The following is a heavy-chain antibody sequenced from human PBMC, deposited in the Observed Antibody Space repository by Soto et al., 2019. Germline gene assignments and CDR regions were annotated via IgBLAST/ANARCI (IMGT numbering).Heavy chain of an antibody. D-gene: IGHD2-8*02. CDR2: VTHDGTLY. V-gene: IGHV3-30*18. CDR1: GFTFSSCA. CDR3: VKDRSDTWSFDY. Sequence: ESVGGVVQPGRSLRLSCVASGFTFSSCAMHWVRQVPGKGLEWLAVVTHDGTLYPYADSVKGRFSISRDNSRKTLYLQMNGLRPEDTAVYYCVKDRSDTWSFDYWGQGNLVTVSS. J-gene: IGHJ4*02.